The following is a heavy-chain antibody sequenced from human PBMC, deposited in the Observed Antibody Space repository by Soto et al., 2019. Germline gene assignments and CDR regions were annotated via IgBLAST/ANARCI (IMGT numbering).Heavy chain of an antibody. Sequence: SGPTLVNPTQTLTLTCTFSGFSLSTSGVGVGWIRQPPGKALEWLALIYWDDDKRYSPSLKSRLTITKDTSKNQVVLTMTNMDPVDTATSYCANTVVLLWFGELLYEGNWFDPWGQ. D-gene: IGHD3-10*01. V-gene: IGHV2-5*02. CDR1: GFSLSTSGVG. CDR2: IYWDDDK. J-gene: IGHJ5*02. CDR3: ANTVVLLWFGELLYEGNWFDP.